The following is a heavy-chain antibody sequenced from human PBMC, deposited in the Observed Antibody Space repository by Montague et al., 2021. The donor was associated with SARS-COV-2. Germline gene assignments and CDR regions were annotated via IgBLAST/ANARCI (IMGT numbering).Heavy chain of an antibody. CDR3: ARDPSRQLLLYPVGDYYYGMDV. J-gene: IGHJ6*02. Sequence: SETLSLTCTVSGGSISSRSYYWGWIRQPPGKGLEWIGSIYYSGSTYYNPSHKSRVTISVDTSKNQFSLKLNSVTAADTAVYYCARDPSRQLLLYPVGDYYYGMDVWGQGTTVTVSS. V-gene: IGHV4-39*07. CDR2: IYYSGST. CDR1: GGSISSRSYY. D-gene: IGHD2-2*02.